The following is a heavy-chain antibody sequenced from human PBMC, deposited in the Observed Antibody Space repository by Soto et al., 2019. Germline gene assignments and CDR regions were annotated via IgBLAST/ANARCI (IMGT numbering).Heavy chain of an antibody. Sequence: ASVKVSCKASGYTFTSYGISWVRQAPGQGLEWMGWISPYNGNTNYAQKLQGRVTMTTDTSTSTAYMELSRLRSDDTAVYYCARAGRGDYYYYGMDAWGQGTTVTVS. CDR3: ARAGRGDYYYYGMDA. V-gene: IGHV1-18*01. D-gene: IGHD3-10*01. CDR2: ISPYNGNT. J-gene: IGHJ6*02. CDR1: GYTFTSYG.